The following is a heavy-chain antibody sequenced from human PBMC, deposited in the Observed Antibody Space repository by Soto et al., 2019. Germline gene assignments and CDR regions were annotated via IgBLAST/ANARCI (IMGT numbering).Heavy chain of an antibody. V-gene: IGHV4-34*01. CDR3: ARSHPEYQLDY. D-gene: IGHD2-2*01. Sequence: QVQLQQWGAGLLKPSETLSLTCAVYGGSFSGYYWSWIRQPPGKGLEWIGEINHSGSTNYNPSLKSRVTISVDTSKNQFSLTLSSVTAADTAVYYCARSHPEYQLDYWGQGTLVTVSS. CDR2: INHSGST. CDR1: GGSFSGYY. J-gene: IGHJ4*02.